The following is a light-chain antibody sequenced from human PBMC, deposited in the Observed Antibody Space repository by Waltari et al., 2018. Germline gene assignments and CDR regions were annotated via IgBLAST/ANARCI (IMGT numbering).Light chain of an antibody. Sequence: DIQMTQSPSTLSASVGDRVTITCRASQSIGSWLAGYQQKPGKPPKLLIYKASSLESGVPSRVSGSGSGTEFTLTINSLQPDDFATHYCQHYYSYPLTFGGGTKVEIK. CDR1: QSIGSW. CDR3: QHYYSYPLT. J-gene: IGKJ4*01. V-gene: IGKV1-5*03. CDR2: KAS.